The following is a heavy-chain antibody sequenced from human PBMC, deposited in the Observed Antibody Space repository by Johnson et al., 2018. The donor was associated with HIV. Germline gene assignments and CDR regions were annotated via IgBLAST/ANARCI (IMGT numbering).Heavy chain of an antibody. D-gene: IGHD1-1*01. CDR3: ARVCRKGYNRDVGFVI. CDR1: GFTVSSYY. V-gene: IGHV3-66*01. Sequence: VQLVESGGGLVQPGGSLRLSCAASGFTVSSYYMSWVRQAPGKGLEWVSVLFSGGSIYFADYVKGRFTITRDNSKNTLYLQMNSLRAEDTAVYYCARVCRKGYNRDVGFVIWGQGTRVTVSS. CDR2: LFSGGSI. J-gene: IGHJ3*02.